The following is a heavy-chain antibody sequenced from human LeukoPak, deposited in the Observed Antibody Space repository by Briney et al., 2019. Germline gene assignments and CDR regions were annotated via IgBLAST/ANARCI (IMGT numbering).Heavy chain of an antibody. J-gene: IGHJ6*02. CDR3: AKRDNNDYYTGLHVFDI. CDR2: ISGSGDRT. Sequence: GGSLRLSCAASGFTFSSYAMTWVRQAPGKGPEWVSGISGSGDRTYYTDSVKGRFTISRDNSKNTLGLQMNSLRAEDTAVYYCAKRDNNDYYTGLHVFDIWGQGTTVTVSS. CDR1: GFTFSSYA. D-gene: IGHD3-22*01. V-gene: IGHV3-23*01.